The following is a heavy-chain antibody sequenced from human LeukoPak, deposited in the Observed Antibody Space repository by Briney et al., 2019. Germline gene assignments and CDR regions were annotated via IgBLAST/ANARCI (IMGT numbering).Heavy chain of an antibody. D-gene: IGHD6-19*01. CDR1: GYTLTELS. Sequence: ASVKVSCKVSGYTLTELSMHWVRQAPGKGLEWMGGFDPEDDETIYAQKFQGRVTMTEDTSTDTAYMELSSLRSEDTAVYYCATDSSGWYSSYFDYWGQGTLVTVSS. CDR3: ATDSSGWYSSYFDY. CDR2: FDPEDDET. J-gene: IGHJ4*02. V-gene: IGHV1-24*01.